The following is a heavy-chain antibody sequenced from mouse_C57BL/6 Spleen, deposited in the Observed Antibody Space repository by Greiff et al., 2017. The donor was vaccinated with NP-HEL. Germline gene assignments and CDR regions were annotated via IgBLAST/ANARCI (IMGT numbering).Heavy chain of an antibody. V-gene: IGHV1-82*01. CDR2: IYPGDGDT. CDR1: GYAFSSSW. CDR3: ARSYYYSSVDY. D-gene: IGHD1-1*01. J-gene: IGHJ2*01. Sequence: QVQLQQSGPELVKPGASVKISCKASGYAFSSSWMNWVKQRPGKGLEWIGRIYPGDGDTNYNGKFKGKATLTADKSSSTAYMQLSSLTSEDSAVYFCARSYYYSSVDYWGQGTTLTVSS.